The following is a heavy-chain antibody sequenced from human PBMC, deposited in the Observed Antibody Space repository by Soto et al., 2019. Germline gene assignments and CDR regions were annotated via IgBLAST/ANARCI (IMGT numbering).Heavy chain of an antibody. CDR3: ARYIAAAVNNWFDP. CDR1: GGSISSYY. D-gene: IGHD6-13*01. J-gene: IGHJ5*02. CDR2: IYYSGST. V-gene: IGHV4-59*01. Sequence: SETLSLTCTVSGGSISSYYWSWVRQPPVNGLEWIGYIYYSGSTNYNPSLKSRVTISVDTSKNQFSLKLSSVTAADTAVYYCARYIAAAVNNWFDPWGQGTLVTVSS.